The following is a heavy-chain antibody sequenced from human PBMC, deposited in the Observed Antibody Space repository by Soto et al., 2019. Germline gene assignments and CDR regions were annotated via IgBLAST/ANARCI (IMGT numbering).Heavy chain of an antibody. CDR3: TRPPRTTVTTVDY. J-gene: IGHJ4*02. D-gene: IGHD4-17*01. CDR1: GFTFSGSA. V-gene: IGHV3-73*01. Sequence: EVQLVESGGGLVQPGGSLKLSCAASGFTFSGSAMHWVRQASGKGLEWVGRIRSKANSYATAYAASVKGRFTISRDDSKNTAYLQVISLKTEDTAVYYCTRPPRTTVTTVDYWGQGTLVTVCS. CDR2: IRSKANSYAT.